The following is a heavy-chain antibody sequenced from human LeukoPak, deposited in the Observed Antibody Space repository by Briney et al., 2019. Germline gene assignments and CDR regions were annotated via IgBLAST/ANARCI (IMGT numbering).Heavy chain of an antibody. J-gene: IGHJ4*02. CDR3: ARGGPGPFDY. CDR1: GFTFSDYD. CDR2: IGKGGDT. Sequence: GGSLRLSFAASGFTFSDYDMHWVRQATGKGLEWVSGIGKGGDTYYADSVKGRFIVSRDNAKNSVYLQMNSLRAGDTALYYCARGGPGPFDYWGQGTLVTVSS. V-gene: IGHV3-13*04. D-gene: IGHD3-16*01.